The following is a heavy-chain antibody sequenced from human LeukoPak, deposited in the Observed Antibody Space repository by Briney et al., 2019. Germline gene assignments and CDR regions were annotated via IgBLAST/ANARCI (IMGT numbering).Heavy chain of an antibody. D-gene: IGHD3-22*01. CDR3: ARVGDDSSGYYYVWNAFDI. CDR2: IYYSGST. Sequence: SETLSLTCTVSGGSISSYYWSWIRQPPGKGLEWIGYIYYSGSTNYNPSLKSRVTISVDPSKNQFSLKLSSVTAADSAVYYCARVGDDSSGYYYVWNAFDIWGQGTVVTVSS. CDR1: GGSISSYY. J-gene: IGHJ3*02. V-gene: IGHV4-59*01.